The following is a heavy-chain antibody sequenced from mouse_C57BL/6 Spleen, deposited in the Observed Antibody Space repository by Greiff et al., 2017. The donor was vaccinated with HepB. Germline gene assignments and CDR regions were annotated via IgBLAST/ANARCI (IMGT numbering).Heavy chain of an antibody. V-gene: IGHV1-54*01. J-gene: IGHJ3*01. Sequence: QVQLQQSGAELVRPGTSVKVSCKASGYAFTNYLIEWVKQRPRQGLEWIGVINPGSGGTNYNEKFKGKATLTADKSSSTAYMQLSSLTSEDSAVYFCARGDYSNYVDAYWGQGTLVTVSA. D-gene: IGHD2-5*01. CDR3: ARGDYSNYVDAY. CDR2: INPGSGGT. CDR1: GYAFTNYL.